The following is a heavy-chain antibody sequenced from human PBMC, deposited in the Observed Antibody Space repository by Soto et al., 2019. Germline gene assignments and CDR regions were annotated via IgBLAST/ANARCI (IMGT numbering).Heavy chain of an antibody. V-gene: IGHV1-69*12. CDR1: GGTFSSYA. CDR3: ARDYQSPWSLRPSHTYYFAY. J-gene: IGHJ4*02. Sequence: QVPLVQSGAEVKKPGSSVKVSCKASGGTFSSYAISWVRQAPGQGLEWMGGLIPIFGTANYAQKFQGRVTITADESTSTAYMELSSLRSEETTVYYCARDYQSPWSLRPSHTYYFAYWGQGTLVTVSS. CDR2: LIPIFGTA. D-gene: IGHD5-12*01.